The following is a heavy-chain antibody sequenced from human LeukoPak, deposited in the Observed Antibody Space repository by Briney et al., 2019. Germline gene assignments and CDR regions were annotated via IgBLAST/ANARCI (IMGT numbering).Heavy chain of an antibody. CDR1: GYSISSGYY. V-gene: IGHV4-38-2*02. Sequence: SETLSLTCTVSGYSISSGYYWGWIRPPPGKGLEWIGSIYHSGSTYYNPSLKSRVTISVDTSKNQFSLKLSSVTAADTAVYYCARDNDFDYWGQGTLVTVSS. J-gene: IGHJ4*02. CDR2: IYHSGST. CDR3: ARDNDFDY.